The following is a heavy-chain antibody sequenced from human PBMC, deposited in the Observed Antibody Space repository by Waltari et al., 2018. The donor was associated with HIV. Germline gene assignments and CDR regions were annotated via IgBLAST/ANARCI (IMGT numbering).Heavy chain of an antibody. Sequence: QVQLVESGGGVVQPGRSLRLSCAASGFTFSSYGMHLVRQAPGKGLEWVAVIGDDGSNYSYADSVKGRFTISRENSKNTLYLQMNSLRAEDSAVYYCARDLTYSYEQIDYWGQGTQVTVSS. CDR1: GFTFSSYG. V-gene: IGHV3-33*01. D-gene: IGHD3-3*01. CDR3: ARDLTYSYEQIDY. CDR2: IGDDGSNY. J-gene: IGHJ4*02.